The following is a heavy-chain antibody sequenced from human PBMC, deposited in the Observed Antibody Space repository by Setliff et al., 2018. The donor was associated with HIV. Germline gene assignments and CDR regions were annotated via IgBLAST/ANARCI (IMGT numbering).Heavy chain of an antibody. V-gene: IGHV1-24*01. D-gene: IGHD1-26*01. Sequence: ASVKVSCKVSGHTLTELSMHWVRQAPGKGLEWMGGFDPEDAETIYAQNFQGRVTMTEDTSTDTAYMELSSLRSEDTAFYYCARGHSHGYGYSGSYGPFDIWGQGTMVTVSS. CDR3: ARGHSHGYGYSGSYGPFDI. J-gene: IGHJ3*02. CDR1: GHTLTELS. CDR2: FDPEDAET.